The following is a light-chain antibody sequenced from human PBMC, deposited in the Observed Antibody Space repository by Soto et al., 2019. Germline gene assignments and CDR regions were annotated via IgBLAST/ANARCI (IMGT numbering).Light chain of an antibody. J-gene: IGKJ1*01. Sequence: DIQMTQSPSTLSASVGDRVTITCRASQSISIGLAWYQQKPGKAPKLLIYDASSLESGVPSRFSGSGSGTEFTLTISSLQPDDFATYYCQQYNSYPWTFGQGTKVEIK. CDR1: QSISIG. V-gene: IGKV1-5*01. CDR3: QQYNSYPWT. CDR2: DAS.